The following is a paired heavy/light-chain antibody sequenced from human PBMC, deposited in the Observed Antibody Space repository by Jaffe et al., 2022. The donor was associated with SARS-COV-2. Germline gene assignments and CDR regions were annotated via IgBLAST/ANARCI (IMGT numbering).Heavy chain of an antibody. Sequence: EAQLVESGGDLVQPGGSLRLSCSASGFTFSSYPMHWVRQAPGKGLEYVSAISSNGISTYYVDSVKGRFTISRDNSQNTLYLQMSSLKTEDTAVYYCVKPHSSSWYNWFDPWGQGTLVTVSS. J-gene: IGHJ5*02. D-gene: IGHD6-13*01. CDR1: GFTFSSYP. CDR3: VKPHSSSWYNWFDP. CDR2: ISSNGIST. V-gene: IGHV3-64D*06.
Light chain of an antibody. CDR1: QSISIW. CDR2: KAS. V-gene: IGKV1-5*03. CDR3: QQYNTYTT. Sequence: DVLMTQSPSTLSASVGDRVTITCRASQSISIWLAWYQQKPGKAPNLLIYKASSLQSGVPSRFSGSGSGTEFTLTISSLQPDDFATYYCQQYNTYTTFGQGTKVEVK. J-gene: IGKJ1*01.